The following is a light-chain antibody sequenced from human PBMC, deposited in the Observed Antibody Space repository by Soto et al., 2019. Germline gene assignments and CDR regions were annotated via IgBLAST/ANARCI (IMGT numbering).Light chain of an antibody. CDR2: AAS. J-gene: IGKJ4*01. V-gene: IGKV1-5*01. Sequence: DIQMTQSPSTLSASVGDRVTITCRASQTIFNWLAWYQRKPGKAPKLLIYAASTLQSGVPSRFSGSGSGTDFTLTISCLQSEDFATYYCQQYYSYPLTFGGGTKVDIK. CDR1: QTIFNW. CDR3: QQYYSYPLT.